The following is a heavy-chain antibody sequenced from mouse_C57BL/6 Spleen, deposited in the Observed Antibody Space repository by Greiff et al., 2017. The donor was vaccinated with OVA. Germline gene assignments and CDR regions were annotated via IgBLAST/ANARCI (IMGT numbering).Heavy chain of an antibody. CDR3: ARQIYYDYDVWYFDV. CDR2: ISSGGSYT. CDR1: GFTFSSYG. Sequence: VQVVESGGDLVKPGGSLKLSCAASGFTFSSYGMSWVRQTPDKRLEWVATISSGGSYTYYPDSVKGRFTISRDNAKNTLYLQMSSLKSEDTAMYYCARQIYYDYDVWYFDVWGTGTTVTVSS. D-gene: IGHD2-4*01. J-gene: IGHJ1*03. V-gene: IGHV5-6*01.